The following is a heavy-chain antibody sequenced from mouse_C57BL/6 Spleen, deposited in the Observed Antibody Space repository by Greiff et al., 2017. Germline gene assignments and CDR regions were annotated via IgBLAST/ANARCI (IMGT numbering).Heavy chain of an antibody. CDR1: GYTFSSYW. Sequence: QVQLQQSGAELAKPGASVKLSCKASGYTFSSYWMHWVKQRPGPGLEWIGYINPSSGYTKYNQKFKDKATLTADKSSSTAYMQLSSLTYEDSAVYYCASGITTVVAPDYWGQGTTLTVSS. V-gene: IGHV1-7*01. CDR3: ASGITTVVAPDY. CDR2: INPSSGYT. D-gene: IGHD1-1*01. J-gene: IGHJ2*01.